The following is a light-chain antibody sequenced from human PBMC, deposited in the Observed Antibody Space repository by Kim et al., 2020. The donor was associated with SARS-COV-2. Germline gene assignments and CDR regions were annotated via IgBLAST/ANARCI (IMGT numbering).Light chain of an antibody. J-gene: IGLJ3*02. Sequence: SYELTQPPSVPVAPGETARITCGGNNIGRKSVHWYQQKPGQAPVLVIYSDSGRPSGIPERFSGSKSGNTATLTISRVEAGDEADYYCQVWDNSSDQWVFGGGTKLTVL. CDR2: SDS. CDR3: QVWDNSSDQWV. CDR1: NIGRKS. V-gene: IGLV3-21*04.